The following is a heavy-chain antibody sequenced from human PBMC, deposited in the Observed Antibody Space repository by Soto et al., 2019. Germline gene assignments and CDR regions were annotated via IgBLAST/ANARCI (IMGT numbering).Heavy chain of an antibody. CDR2: IYHSGTT. V-gene: IGHV4-4*02. Sequence: PSETLSLTCAVSGGSISSSNWWTWVRQPPGKGLEWIGEIYHSGTTDYNPSLKSRVIISMDKSKNQFSLKLNSVTAADTAVYYCARTNYYDGSSYYHPLTYWGRGTLVTVSS. CDR3: ARTNYYDGSSYYHPLTY. J-gene: IGHJ4*02. D-gene: IGHD3-22*01. CDR1: GGSISSSNW.